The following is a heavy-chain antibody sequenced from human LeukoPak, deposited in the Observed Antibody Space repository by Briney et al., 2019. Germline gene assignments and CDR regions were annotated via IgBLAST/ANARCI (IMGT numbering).Heavy chain of an antibody. J-gene: IGHJ4*02. CDR1: GFTFSTYG. CDR3: AKDGCGGDCYSVFDY. Sequence: GGSLRLSCAASGFTFSTYGMHWVRQAPGKGLEWVSFIRYVGINKYYADSVKGRFTISRDNSKNTLYLQMNSLRPEDTALYYCAKDGCGGDCYSVFDYWGQGTLVTVSS. V-gene: IGHV3-30*02. D-gene: IGHD2-21*02. CDR2: IRYVGINK.